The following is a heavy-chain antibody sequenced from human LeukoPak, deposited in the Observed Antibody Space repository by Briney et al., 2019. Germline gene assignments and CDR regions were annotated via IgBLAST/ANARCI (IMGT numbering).Heavy chain of an antibody. Sequence: QPGGSLRLSCAASGFTFSSYWMHWVRQAPGKGLVWVTRINSDGSSTSYADSVKGRFTISRDNAKNTLYLQMNSLRAEDTAVYYCARRPGRGVQSYYFDYWGQGTLVTVSS. CDR1: GFTFSSYW. CDR2: INSDGSST. D-gene: IGHD1-1*01. CDR3: ARRPGRGVQSYYFDY. J-gene: IGHJ4*02. V-gene: IGHV3-74*01.